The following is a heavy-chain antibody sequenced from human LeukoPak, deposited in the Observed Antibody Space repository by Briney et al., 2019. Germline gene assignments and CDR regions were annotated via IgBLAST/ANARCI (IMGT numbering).Heavy chain of an antibody. J-gene: IGHJ4*02. Sequence: SETLFLTCAVYGGSFSGYYWSWIRQPPGKGLEWIGEINHSGNTNYNPSLKSRVIISVDTSKNQFSLKLSSVTAADTAVYYCARPQMATTPGRFDYWGQGTLVTVSS. CDR2: INHSGNT. CDR3: ARPQMATTPGRFDY. V-gene: IGHV4-34*01. CDR1: GGSFSGYY. D-gene: IGHD5-24*01.